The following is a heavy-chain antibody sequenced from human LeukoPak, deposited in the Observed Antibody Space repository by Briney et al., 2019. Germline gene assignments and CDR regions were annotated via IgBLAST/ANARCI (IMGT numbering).Heavy chain of an antibody. Sequence: GGSLRLSCAASGFTFSSYAMLRVRQAPGKGLEWVSSISSSGDYIYYSDSVKGRFTMSRDSARNSVYLEMNSLRAEDTAVYYCARVPDFWSGYYDYWGQGTLVTVPS. J-gene: IGHJ4*02. CDR2: ISSSGDYI. CDR3: ARVPDFWSGYYDY. V-gene: IGHV3-21*01. D-gene: IGHD3-3*01. CDR1: GFTFSSYA.